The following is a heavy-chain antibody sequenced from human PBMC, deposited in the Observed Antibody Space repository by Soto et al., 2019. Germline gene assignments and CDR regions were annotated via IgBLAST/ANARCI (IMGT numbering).Heavy chain of an antibody. D-gene: IGHD1-26*01. V-gene: IGHV3-23*01. CDR3: AKDFTPDSRWDIDY. Sequence: EVQLLESGGGLVQPAGSLRLSCAASGFTFSVYTMSWFRQAPGRGLEWVSSLYGNGRSTFYSTSVKGRFTITRDNSGNTVYLQMSSLRVEDTAIYYCAKDFTPDSRWDIDYWGRGSMVAVSS. CDR1: GFTFSVYT. J-gene: IGHJ4*02. CDR2: LYGNGRST.